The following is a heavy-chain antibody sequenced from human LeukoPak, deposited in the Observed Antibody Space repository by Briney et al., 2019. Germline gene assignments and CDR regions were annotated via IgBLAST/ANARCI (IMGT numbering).Heavy chain of an antibody. CDR2: INWNGGRA. V-gene: IGHV3-20*01. CDR1: AHTFYVCG. D-gene: IGHD6-25*01. CDR3: ASVLSFSGWGYFDY. Sequence: PGGSLRLSCSAYAHTFYVCGMSWVRQAPGKGLEWVSGINWNGGRAGYADSVKGRLTISRDNAKNSLYMQMNRLRVEHAAVYQRASVLSFSGWGYFDYWGEGALVTVSS. J-gene: IGHJ4*02.